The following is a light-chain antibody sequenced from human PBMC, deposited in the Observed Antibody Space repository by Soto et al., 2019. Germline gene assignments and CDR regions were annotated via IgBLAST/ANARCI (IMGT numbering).Light chain of an antibody. CDR2: EGS. V-gene: IGLV2-23*01. CDR3: CSYAGSSTL. CDR1: SSDVGSYNL. J-gene: IGLJ2*01. Sequence: QSVLTQPASVSGSPGQSITISCTGTSSDVGSYNLVSWYQQHPGKAPKLMIYEGSKRPSGVSNRFSGSKSGNTASLTISGLQAEDEADYYSCSYAGSSTLFGGGIKLTVL.